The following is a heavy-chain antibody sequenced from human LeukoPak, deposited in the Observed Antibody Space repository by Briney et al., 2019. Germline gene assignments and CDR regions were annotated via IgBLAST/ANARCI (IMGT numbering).Heavy chain of an antibody. CDR1: GFTFSSYS. V-gene: IGHV3-30*19. CDR2: ISYDGSNK. J-gene: IGHJ4*02. CDR3: ANSIVGATTYFDY. Sequence: PGGSLRLSCAASGFTFSSYSMNWVRQAPGKGLEWVAVISYDGSNKYYADSVKGRFTISRDNSKNTLYLQMNSLRAEDTAVYYCANSIVGATTYFDYWGQGTLVTVSS. D-gene: IGHD1-26*01.